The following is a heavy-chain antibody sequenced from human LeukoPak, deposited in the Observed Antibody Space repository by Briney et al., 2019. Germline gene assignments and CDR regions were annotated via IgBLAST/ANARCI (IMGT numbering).Heavy chain of an antibody. CDR2: ISWNSGSI. J-gene: IGHJ4*02. Sequence: GRSLRLSCAASGFTFDDYAMHWVRQAPGKGLEWVSGISWNSGSIGYADSVKGRFIISRDNAKNSLYLQMNSLRAEDTALYYCAKSVSGSLSAVDYWGQGTLVTVSS. D-gene: IGHD1-26*01. CDR1: GFTFDDYA. V-gene: IGHV3-9*01. CDR3: AKSVSGSLSAVDY.